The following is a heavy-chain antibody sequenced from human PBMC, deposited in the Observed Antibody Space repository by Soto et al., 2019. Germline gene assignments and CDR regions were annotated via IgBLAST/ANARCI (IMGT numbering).Heavy chain of an antibody. CDR3: ARVRYYYDSSGYGSDY. V-gene: IGHV4-30-4*01. J-gene: IGHJ4*02. CDR1: GGSISSGDYY. Sequence: NPSETLSLTCTVSGGSISSGDYYWSWIRQPPGKGLEWIGYIYYSGSTYYNPSLKSRVTISVDTSKNQFSLKLSSVTAADTAVYYCARVRYYYDSSGYGSDYWGQGTLVTVSS. CDR2: IYYSGST. D-gene: IGHD3-22*01.